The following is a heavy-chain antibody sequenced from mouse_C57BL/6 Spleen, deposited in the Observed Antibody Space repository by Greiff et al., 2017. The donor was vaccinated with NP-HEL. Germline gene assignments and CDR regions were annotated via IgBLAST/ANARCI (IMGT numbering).Heavy chain of an antibody. Sequence: VKLMESGAELVKPGASVKLSCKASGYTFTEYTIHWVKQRSGQGLGWIGWFYPGSGSIKYNEKFKDKATLPADNSSSTVYMELSRLTSEDSAVYFCARHDGSYDGLTGAMDYWGQGTSVTVSS. J-gene: IGHJ4*01. V-gene: IGHV1-62-2*01. CDR3: ARHDGSYDGLTGAMDY. CDR2: FYPGSGSI. D-gene: IGHD2-3*01. CDR1: GYTFTEYT.